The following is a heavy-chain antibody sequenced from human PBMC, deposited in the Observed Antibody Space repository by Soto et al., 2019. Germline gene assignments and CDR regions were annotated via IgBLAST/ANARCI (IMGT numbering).Heavy chain of an antibody. Sequence: RLSCAASGFTFSSYGMHWVRQAPGKGLEWVAVIWYDGSNKYYADSVKGRFTISRDNSKNTLYLQMNSLRAEDTAVYYCARVRSRAAAAIHPFDYCAREPWSPSPQ. J-gene: IGHJ4*02. V-gene: IGHV3-33*01. D-gene: IGHD6-13*01. CDR3: ARVRSRAAAAIHPFDY. CDR2: IWYDGSNK. CDR1: GFTFSSYG.